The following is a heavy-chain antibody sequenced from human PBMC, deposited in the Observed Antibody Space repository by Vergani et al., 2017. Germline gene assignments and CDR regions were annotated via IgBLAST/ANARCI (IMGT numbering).Heavy chain of an antibody. D-gene: IGHD6-19*01. Sequence: QVQLVESGGGVVQPGRSLRLSCAASGFTFSSYGMHWVRQAPGKGLEWVAVISYDGSNKYYADSVKGRFTISRDNSKNTLYLQMNSLRAEDTAVYYCAKDRGAVAGRTRGFYDWGQGTLVTVSS. CDR3: AKDRGAVAGRTRGFYD. J-gene: IGHJ4*02. V-gene: IGHV3-30*18. CDR1: GFTFSSYG. CDR2: ISYDGSNK.